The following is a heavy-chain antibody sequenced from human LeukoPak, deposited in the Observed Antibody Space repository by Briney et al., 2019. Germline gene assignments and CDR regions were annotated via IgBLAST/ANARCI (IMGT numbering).Heavy chain of an antibody. CDR1: GYTFTVFY. J-gene: IGHJ3*02. D-gene: IGHD2-15*01. CDR3: ARVKGLEPCSGGSCYSDAFDI. CDR2: INPNSGGT. Sequence: ASVKVSCKTSGYTFTVFYIHWVRQAPGQGLEWMGWINPNSGGTNYAQKFQGRVTMTRDTSISTAYMELSSLRSDDTAVYYCARVKGLEPCSGGSCYSDAFDIWGQGTMVTVSS. V-gene: IGHV1-2*02.